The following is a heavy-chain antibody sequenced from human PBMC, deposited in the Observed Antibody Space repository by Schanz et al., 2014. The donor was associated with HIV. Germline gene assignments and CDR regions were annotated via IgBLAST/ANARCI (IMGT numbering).Heavy chain of an antibody. CDR1: GFTFSTYA. D-gene: IGHD6-19*01. Sequence: EVQLLESGGGLVQPGGSLRLSCAASGFTFSTYAMNWVRQAPGEGLEWVSGMRGSDDSTFYADSVKGRFTISRDNSKNTLYFQMNSLRAEDTAIYYCAKTSYGWYFDYWGQGTLVTVSS. CDR3: AKTSYGWYFDY. J-gene: IGHJ4*02. V-gene: IGHV3-23*01. CDR2: MRGSDDST.